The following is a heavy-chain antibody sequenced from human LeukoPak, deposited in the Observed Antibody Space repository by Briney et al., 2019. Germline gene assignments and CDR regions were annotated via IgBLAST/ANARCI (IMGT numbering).Heavy chain of an antibody. CDR1: GFTFTNAW. CDR2: ISGSGGST. V-gene: IGHV3-23*01. Sequence: PGGSLRLSCAASGFTFTNAWMSWVRQAPGKGLEWVSAISGSGGSTYYADSVKGRFTISRDNSKNTLYLQMNTLRAGDTAVYSCAKNGRGYSSDYFDYWGQGTLVTVSS. J-gene: IGHJ4*02. D-gene: IGHD5-18*01. CDR3: AKNGRGYSSDYFDY.